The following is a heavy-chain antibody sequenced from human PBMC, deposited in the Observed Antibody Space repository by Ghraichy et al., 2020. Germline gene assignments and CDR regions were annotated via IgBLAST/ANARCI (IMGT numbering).Heavy chain of an antibody. V-gene: IGHV3-7*01. J-gene: IGHJ2*01. Sequence: GESLRLSCGASGFSLSTYWMSWVRQAPGKGLEWLANIRQDGSEKYYMDSVTGRSTISRDNAKNSLYLQMNSLRAEDTAVYHCARVEQGPVVGIWYFDLWGRGTLVTVSS. CDR3: ARVEQGPVVGIWYFDL. CDR2: IRQDGSEK. CDR1: GFSLSTYW. D-gene: IGHD6-19*01.